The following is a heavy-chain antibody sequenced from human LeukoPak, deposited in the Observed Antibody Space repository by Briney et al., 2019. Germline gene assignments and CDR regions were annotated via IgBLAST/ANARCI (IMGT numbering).Heavy chain of an antibody. CDR2: ISGSGGST. V-gene: IGHV3-23*01. CDR3: AKLSKAGIAVAGRNY. D-gene: IGHD6-19*01. Sequence: GGSLRLSCAASGFTFSSYAMSWVRQAPGKGLEWVSAISGSGGSTYYADSVKGRFTISRDNSKNTLYLQMNSLRAEDTAVYYCAKLSKAGIAVAGRNYWGREPWSPSPQ. CDR1: GFTFSSYA. J-gene: IGHJ4*02.